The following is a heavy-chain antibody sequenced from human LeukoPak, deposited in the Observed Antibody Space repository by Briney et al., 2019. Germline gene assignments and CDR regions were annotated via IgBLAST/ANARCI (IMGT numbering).Heavy chain of an antibody. Sequence: PGGSLRLSCTASGFTFGDYAMSWFRQAPGKGLEWVGFIRSKAYGGTTEYAASVKGRFTISRDDSKGIAYLQMNSLKTEDTAVYYCTRDADIVVVPAAFDYWGQGTLVTVSS. D-gene: IGHD2-2*01. V-gene: IGHV3-49*03. CDR1: GFTFGDYA. CDR2: IRSKAYGGTT. CDR3: TRDADIVVVPAAFDY. J-gene: IGHJ4*02.